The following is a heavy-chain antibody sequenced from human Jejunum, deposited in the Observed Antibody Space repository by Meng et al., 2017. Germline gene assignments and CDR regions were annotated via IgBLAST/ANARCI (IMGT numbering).Heavy chain of an antibody. CDR2: ISTGGGNT. CDR3: AQSTSYSNHCRDF. J-gene: IGHJ4*02. D-gene: IGHD2-2*01. V-gene: IGHV3-23*01. CDR1: GFTFSSYA. Sequence: GESLKISCAASGFTFSSYAMNWVRQAPGKGLEWVSVISTGGGNTYYADSVKGRFTISRDNSKNTLFLKMHSLKADDTAVYYYAQSTSYSNHCRDFWGQGTLVTVSS.